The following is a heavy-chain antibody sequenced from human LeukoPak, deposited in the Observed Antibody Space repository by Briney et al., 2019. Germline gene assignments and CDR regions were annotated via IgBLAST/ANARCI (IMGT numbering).Heavy chain of an antibody. CDR2: IYYSGST. Sequence: PSETLSLTCTGLGDSISSSGYIWVWVRQPPGKGLEWIGYIYYSGSTNYNPSLKSRVTISVDTSKNQFSLKLSSVTAADTAVYYCARPMTTVTGYWYFDLWGRGTLVTVSS. CDR3: ARPMTTVTGYWYFDL. D-gene: IGHD4-17*01. CDR1: GDSISSSGYI. J-gene: IGHJ2*01. V-gene: IGHV4-61*05.